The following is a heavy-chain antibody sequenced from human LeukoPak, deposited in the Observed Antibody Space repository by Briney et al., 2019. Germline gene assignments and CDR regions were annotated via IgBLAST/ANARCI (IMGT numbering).Heavy chain of an antibody. CDR1: GFTFRSYA. V-gene: IGHV3-23*01. CDR3: AKIRYCDDVRCRDFDY. J-gene: IGHJ4*02. Sequence: PGGSLRLSCAASGFTFRSYAMNWVRQAPGKGLEWVSAISIGGDATYYADSVKGRFTISRDNSKNTLYLEMNSLRAGDTAIYYCAKIRYCDDVRCRDFDYWGQGTLVTVSS. D-gene: IGHD2-15*01. CDR2: ISIGGDAT.